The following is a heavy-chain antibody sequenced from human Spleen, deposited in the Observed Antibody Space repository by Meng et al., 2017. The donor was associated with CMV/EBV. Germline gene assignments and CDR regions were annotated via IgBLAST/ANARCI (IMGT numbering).Heavy chain of an antibody. Sequence: GGSLRLSCAASGFTVSANYMSWVRQAPGKGLDWVSVIYTGGSTYYTDAVKGQFTISRDDSKNIFYLQMNSLRVEDTAVYYCAIEVELVESRDYWGQGMVVTVSS. D-gene: IGHD6-6*01. V-gene: IGHV3-66*02. CDR1: GFTVSANY. CDR3: AIEVELVESRDY. CDR2: IYTGGST. J-gene: IGHJ4*02.